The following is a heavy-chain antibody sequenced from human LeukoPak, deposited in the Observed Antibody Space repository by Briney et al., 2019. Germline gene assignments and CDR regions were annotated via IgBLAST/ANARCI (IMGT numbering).Heavy chain of an antibody. D-gene: IGHD6-25*01. CDR2: MWYDGSNK. CDR1: GSTLSSGG. V-gene: IGHV3-33*01. CDR3: ERERQAAAACWNAFDL. J-gene: IGHJ3*01. Sequence: PGRSLTLSCAPSGSTLSSGGMRWVRQAPGKGLEWVAVMWYDGSNKYYADSVKGRFTISRDNSKNTLYLQMNSLRAEDTAVYYCERERQAAAACWNAFDLWGRGTMVTVSS.